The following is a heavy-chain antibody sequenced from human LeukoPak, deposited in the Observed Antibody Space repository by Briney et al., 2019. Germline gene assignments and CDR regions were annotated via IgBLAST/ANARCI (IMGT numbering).Heavy chain of an antibody. CDR2: ISRNGGRL. D-gene: IGHD2-21*01. CDR3: TRDVSYGAFDI. Sequence: GGSLRLSCAASGFTFDDHGMNWVRQAPGKGLEWVAGISRNGGRLGYGDSVKGRFAISRDNAKNSLYLQMNSLSAEDTALYYCTRDVSYGAFDIWGQGTRVTVSS. J-gene: IGHJ3*02. V-gene: IGHV3-20*04. CDR1: GFTFDDHG.